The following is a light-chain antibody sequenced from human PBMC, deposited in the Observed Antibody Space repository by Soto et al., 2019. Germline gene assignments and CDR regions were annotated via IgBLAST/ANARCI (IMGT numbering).Light chain of an antibody. CDR1: QSVGNN. V-gene: IGKV3-15*01. J-gene: IGKJ1*01. Sequence: EIVMTKSQATLSVSPGERATLSCRASQSVGNNLAWYQQKPGQAPRLLISDASTGATGIPARFSGTGSGTEFTLTISSLQAEDFAVYYCQQYDNWPETFGQGTMVDIK. CDR2: DAS. CDR3: QQYDNWPET.